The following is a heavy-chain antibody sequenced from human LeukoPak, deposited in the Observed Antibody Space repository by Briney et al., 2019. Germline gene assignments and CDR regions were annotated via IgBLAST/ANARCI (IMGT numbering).Heavy chain of an antibody. J-gene: IGHJ5*02. CDR2: IYYSGST. Sequence: SETLSLTCTVSGGSIGSHYWSWIRQPPGKGLEWIGYIYYSGSTNYNPSLKSRVTISVDTSKNQFSLKLSSVTAADTAVYYCARNSFYYDSSGYYEPPWFDHWGQGTLVTVSS. D-gene: IGHD3-22*01. V-gene: IGHV4-59*11. CDR1: GGSIGSHY. CDR3: ARNSFYYDSSGYYEPPWFDH.